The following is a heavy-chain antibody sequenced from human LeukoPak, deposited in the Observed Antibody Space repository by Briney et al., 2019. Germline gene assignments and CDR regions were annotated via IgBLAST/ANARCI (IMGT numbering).Heavy chain of an antibody. J-gene: IGHJ5*02. CDR1: GRTFSSYA. Sequence: SVKVSCKASGRTFSSYAISWVRQAPGQGLEWMGGIIPIFGKTNYAQKFQGRVTITADESTSTAYMELSSLISEDTAVYYCARVSCSGGGCYAGWFDPWGQGTLVTVSS. CDR2: IIPIFGKT. CDR3: ARVSCSGGGCYAGWFDP. D-gene: IGHD2-15*01. V-gene: IGHV1-69*01.